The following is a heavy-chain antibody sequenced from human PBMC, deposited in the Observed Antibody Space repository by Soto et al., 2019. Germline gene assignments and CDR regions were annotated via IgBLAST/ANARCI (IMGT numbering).Heavy chain of an antibody. Sequence: QVQLQESGPGLVKPSQTLSLTCPVSGGSISSGDYYWSWIRQHPGKGLEWIGYIYYSGSTYYNPSLKSRVTISVDTSKNHFSLKLSSLTAADTAVYYCARWWSGSRQGFDPWGQGTLVTVSS. CDR1: GGSISSGDYY. CDR2: IYYSGST. D-gene: IGHD3-3*01. CDR3: ARWWSGSRQGFDP. J-gene: IGHJ5*02. V-gene: IGHV4-31*03.